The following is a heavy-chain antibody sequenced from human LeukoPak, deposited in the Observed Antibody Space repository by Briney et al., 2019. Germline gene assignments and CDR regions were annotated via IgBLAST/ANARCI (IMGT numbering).Heavy chain of an antibody. CDR3: ATRGLSGYYYGMDV. CDR1: GFTVSRNY. CDR2: ITSAGST. V-gene: IGHV3-66*01. D-gene: IGHD3/OR15-3a*01. Sequence: GGSLRLSCAASGFTVSRNYMSWARLAPGKGLEWVSIITSAGSTHYATSVKGRFTISRDNSRNTVYLQMNSLRAEDTAVYYCATRGLSGYYYGMDVWGQGTTVTVSS. J-gene: IGHJ6*02.